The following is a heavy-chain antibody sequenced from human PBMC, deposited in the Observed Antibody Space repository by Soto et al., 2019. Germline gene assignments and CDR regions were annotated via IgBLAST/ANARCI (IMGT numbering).Heavy chain of an antibody. V-gene: IGHV4-39*01. J-gene: IGHJ3*02. CDR3: ARSDPSPDEYCGGDCSDAFDI. D-gene: IGHD2-21*02. CDR1: GGSISSSSYY. CDR2: IYYSGST. Sequence: SETLSLTCTVSGGSISSSSYYWGWIRQPPGKGLEWIGSIYYSGSTYYNPSLKSRVTISVDTSKNQFSLKLSSVTAADTAVYYCARSDPSPDEYCGGDCSDAFDIWGQGTMVTVSS.